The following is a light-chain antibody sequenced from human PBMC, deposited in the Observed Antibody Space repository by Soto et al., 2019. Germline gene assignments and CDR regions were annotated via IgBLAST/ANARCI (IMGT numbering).Light chain of an antibody. J-gene: IGKJ4*01. Sequence: EIVMTQSPVTLSVSPGERATLSCRASHDVSSRLAWYQQKPGQAPRLLIYDASTRATGLPARFSGSGSGTEFTLTISSPQSEDFAVYYCQHYTNWPLTFGGGTKV. CDR3: QHYTNWPLT. CDR1: HDVSSR. CDR2: DAS. V-gene: IGKV3-15*01.